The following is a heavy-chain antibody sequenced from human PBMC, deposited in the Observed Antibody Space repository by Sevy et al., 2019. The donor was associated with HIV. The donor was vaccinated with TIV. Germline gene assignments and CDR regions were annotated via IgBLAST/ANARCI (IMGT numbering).Heavy chain of an antibody. CDR2: TSYDGSNK. J-gene: IGHJ4*02. CDR3: AKVTYYYDSSGYYYDY. D-gene: IGHD3-22*01. CDR1: GFTFSSYG. V-gene: IGHV3-30*18. Sequence: GGSLRLSCAASGFTFSSYGMHWVRQAPGKGLEWVAVTSYDGSNKYYADSVKGRFTISRDNSKNTLYLQMNSLRAEDTAVYYCAKVTYYYDSSGYYYDYWGQGTLVTVSS.